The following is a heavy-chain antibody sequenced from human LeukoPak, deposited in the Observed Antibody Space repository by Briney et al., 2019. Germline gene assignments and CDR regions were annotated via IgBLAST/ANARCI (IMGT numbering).Heavy chain of an antibody. CDR1: GASISSYV. CDR2: VFYIGST. Sequence: SETLSLTCTVSGASISSYVWSWIRQPPGKGLEWIGDVFYIGSTHYNPSLKRRLTMSVDTSRSQVSLNLNSMTAADTAVYYCARVDRGTSGWSLMDVWGQGTKVTVSS. D-gene: IGHD6-13*01. V-gene: IGHV4-59*01. J-gene: IGHJ6*02. CDR3: ARVDRGTSGWSLMDV.